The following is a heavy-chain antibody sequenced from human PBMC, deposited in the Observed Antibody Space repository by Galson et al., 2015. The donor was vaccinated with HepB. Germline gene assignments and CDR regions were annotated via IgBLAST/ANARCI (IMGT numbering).Heavy chain of an antibody. Sequence: SLRLSCAASGFTFSNHGMHWVRQAPGKGLQWVSIIWSDGTKEYYEDSVKGRFTISRDNSKNTLYLQMNSLRVEDTAVYYCARDTNYPYGPTDSWGQGTLVTVS. CDR2: IWSDGTKE. J-gene: IGHJ5*01. CDR1: GFTFSNHG. D-gene: IGHD1-7*01. CDR3: ARDTNYPYGPTDS. V-gene: IGHV3-33*01.